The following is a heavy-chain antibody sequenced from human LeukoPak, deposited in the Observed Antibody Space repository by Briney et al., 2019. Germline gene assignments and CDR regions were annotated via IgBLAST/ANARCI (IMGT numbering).Heavy chain of an antibody. CDR3: ARLQSRPGEYCSGGSCPTHYYGMDV. V-gene: IGHV1-8*03. J-gene: IGHJ6*02. D-gene: IGHD2-15*01. Sequence: ASVKVSCKASGYTFSSYDINWVRQATGQGLEWMGWMNPNSGNTGYAQKFQGRVTITRNTSISTAYMELSSLRSEDTAVYYCARLQSRPGEYCSGGSCPTHYYGMDVWGQGTTVTVSS. CDR2: MNPNSGNT. CDR1: GYTFSSYD.